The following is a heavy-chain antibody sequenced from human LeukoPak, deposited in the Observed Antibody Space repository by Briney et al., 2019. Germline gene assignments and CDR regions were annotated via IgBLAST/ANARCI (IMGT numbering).Heavy chain of an antibody. J-gene: IGHJ3*02. V-gene: IGHV3-21*01. CDR2: ISSSSSYI. CDR3: ANLSYDAFDI. CDR1: GFTFSSYS. Sequence: GGSLRLSCAASGFTFSSYSMNWVRQAPGKGLEWVSSISSSSSYIYYADSVKGRFTISRDNSKNTLYLQMNSLRAEDTAVYYCANLSYDAFDIWGQGTMVTVSS.